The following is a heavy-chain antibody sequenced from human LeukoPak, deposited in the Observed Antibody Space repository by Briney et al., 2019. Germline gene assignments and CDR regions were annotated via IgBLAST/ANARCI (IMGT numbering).Heavy chain of an antibody. Sequence: PSETLSLTCTVSGGSISSSSYYWGWIRQPPGKGLEWIGSIYYSGSTYYNPSLKSRVTISVDTSKNQFSLKLSSVTAADTAVYYCARSEYDFWSGYYGLRFDYWGRGTLVTVSS. CDR3: ARSEYDFWSGYYGLRFDY. V-gene: IGHV4-39*07. CDR2: IYYSGST. J-gene: IGHJ4*02. CDR1: GGSISSSSYY. D-gene: IGHD3-3*01.